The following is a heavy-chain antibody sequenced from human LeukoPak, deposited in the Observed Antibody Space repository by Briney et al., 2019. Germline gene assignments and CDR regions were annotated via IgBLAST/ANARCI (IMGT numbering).Heavy chain of an antibody. Sequence: SETLSLTCTVSGGSISSYYWSWIRQPPGKGLEWIGYIYYSGSTNYNPSLKSRVTISVDTSKNQFSLKLSSVTAADTAVYYCARRGYSYGLRGFGYWGQGTLVTVSS. CDR1: GGSISSYY. CDR3: ARRGYSYGLRGFGY. D-gene: IGHD5-18*01. CDR2: IYYSGST. V-gene: IGHV4-59*01. J-gene: IGHJ4*02.